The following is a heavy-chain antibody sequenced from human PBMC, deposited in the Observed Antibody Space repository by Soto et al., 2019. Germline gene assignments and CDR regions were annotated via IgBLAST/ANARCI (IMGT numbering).Heavy chain of an antibody. CDR3: ARAYSSGYYYRWRAFDI. V-gene: IGHV4-61*01. CDR2: IYYSGST. Sequence: SETLSLTCTVSGGSVSSGSYYWSWIRQPPGKGLEWIGYIYYSGSTNYNPSLKSRVTISVDTSKNQFSLKLSSVTAADTAVYYCARAYSSGYYYRWRAFDIWGQGTMVTVS. J-gene: IGHJ3*02. CDR1: GGSVSSGSYY. D-gene: IGHD3-22*01.